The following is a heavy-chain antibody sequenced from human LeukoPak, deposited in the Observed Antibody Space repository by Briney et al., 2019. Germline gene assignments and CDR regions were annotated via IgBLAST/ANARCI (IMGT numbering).Heavy chain of an antibody. CDR2: ISAYNGNT. J-gene: IGHJ6*02. CDR1: GYTFTSYG. Sequence: ASVKVSCKASGYTFTSYGISWVRQAPGQGLEWMGWISAYNGNTNYARKLQGRVTMTTDTSTSTAYMELRSLRSDDTAVYYCARDLEEQDRPEYDILTGYDEPKTNYGMDVWGQGTTVTVSS. V-gene: IGHV1-18*01. CDR3: ARDLEEQDRPEYDILTGYDEPKTNYGMDV. D-gene: IGHD3-9*01.